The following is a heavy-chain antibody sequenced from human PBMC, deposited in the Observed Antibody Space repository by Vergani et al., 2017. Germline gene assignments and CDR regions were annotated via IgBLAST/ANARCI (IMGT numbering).Heavy chain of an antibody. CDR2: VDPEDGET. D-gene: IGHD4-17*01. CDR1: GYTFTDHY. J-gene: IGHJ6*02. CDR3: ATPQTVTTGGMEV. V-gene: IGHV1-69-2*01. Sequence: VQLVQSGAEVKKPGATMKISCKVSGYTFTDHYMHWVKQAPGKGLEWMGLVDPEDGETIYAEKFKGRVTIAADTSTDTAHVEVSSLRSEDTAVYYCATPQTVTTGGMEVWGQGTTVIVSS.